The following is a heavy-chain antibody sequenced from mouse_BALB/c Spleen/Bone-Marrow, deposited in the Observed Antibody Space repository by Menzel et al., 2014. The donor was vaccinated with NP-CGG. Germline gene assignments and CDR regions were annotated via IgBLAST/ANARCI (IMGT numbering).Heavy chain of an antibody. V-gene: IGHV14-3*02. CDR3: ARPDLFAY. Sequence: EVQLVESGAELVKPGASVKLSCTASGFNIKDTYMHWVKQRPEQGLEWIGRIDPANGNTKYDPKLQGKATITADTSSNTAYLQLSSLTSEDTAVYYCARPDLFAYWGQGTLVTVSA. J-gene: IGHJ3*01. CDR1: GFNIKDTY. CDR2: IDPANGNT.